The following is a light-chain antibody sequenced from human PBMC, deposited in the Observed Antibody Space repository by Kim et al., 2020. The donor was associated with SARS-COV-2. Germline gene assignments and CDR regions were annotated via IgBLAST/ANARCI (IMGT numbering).Light chain of an antibody. CDR1: QSIDTY. V-gene: IGKV3-11*01. CDR2: DAS. CDR3: QQRNSWPPAVT. Sequence: PGERATLSCRASQSIDTYLAWYQQRPGQAPRLLVYDASNRATGVPDRFSGSGSGTDFTLTISSLEPEDFPTYYCQQRNSWPPAVTFGGGTKVDIK. J-gene: IGKJ4*01.